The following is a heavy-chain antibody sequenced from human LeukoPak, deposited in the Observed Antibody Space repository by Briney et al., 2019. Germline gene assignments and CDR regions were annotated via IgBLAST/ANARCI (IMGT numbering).Heavy chain of an antibody. V-gene: IGHV4-39*07. J-gene: IGHJ4*02. CDR3: ARGGGDSGYYYDY. Sequence: PSETLSLTCTVSGGSISSSSYYWGWIRQPPGKGLEWTGSIYYSGSAYYNSSLKSRVTISVDTSKNQFSLKLSSVTAADTALYYCARGGGDSGYYYDYWGQGILVTVSS. CDR2: IYYSGSA. CDR1: GGSISSSSYY. D-gene: IGHD3-10*01.